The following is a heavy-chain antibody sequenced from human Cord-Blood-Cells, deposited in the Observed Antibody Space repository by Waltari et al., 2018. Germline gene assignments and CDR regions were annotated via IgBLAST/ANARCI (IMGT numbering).Heavy chain of an antibody. CDR2: FDPEDGET. J-gene: IGHJ4*02. CDR1: GYTLTELS. D-gene: IGHD3-10*01. CDR3: VHLSGSGSYYNYFDY. Sequence: QVQLVQSGAEVKKPGASVKVSCKVSGYTLTELSMHWVRQAPGQGLEWMGGFDPEDGETIYAQKCQGRVTMTEDTSTDTAYMELSSLRSEDTAVYYCVHLSGSGSYYNYFDYWGQGTLVTVSS. V-gene: IGHV1-24*01.